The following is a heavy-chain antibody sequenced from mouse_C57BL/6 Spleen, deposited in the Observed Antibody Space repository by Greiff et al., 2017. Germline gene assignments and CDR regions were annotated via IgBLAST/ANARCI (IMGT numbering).Heavy chain of an antibody. CDR3: ARWGYDRAMDY. V-gene: IGHV1-18*01. Sequence: EVQLQQSGPELVKPGASVKIPCKASGYTFTDCNMDWVKQSHGKSLEWIGDINPNNGGTIYNQKFKGKATLTVDKSSSTAYMELRSLTSEDTAVYYCARWGYDRAMDYWGQGTSVTVSS. CDR1: GYTFTDCN. CDR2: INPNNGGT. D-gene: IGHD2-2*01. J-gene: IGHJ4*01.